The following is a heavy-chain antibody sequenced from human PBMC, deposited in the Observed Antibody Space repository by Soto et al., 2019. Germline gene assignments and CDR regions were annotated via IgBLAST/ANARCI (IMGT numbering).Heavy chain of an antibody. CDR2: RSAYDGNT. CDR1: GYTFHMFG. V-gene: IGHV1-18*03. J-gene: IGHJ4*02. Sequence: QGKLVQSGAEVKKPGASVKVSCKASGYTFHMFGYTWVRKAPGRGLEWVGWRSAYDGNTAHGKKFQGSVSLSTDTPSSTAYMELRSLPSDHMDAYCCARTPRLYLNDAHGDCGACMEDYWGQGTLLSVSS. CDR3: ARTPRLYLNDAHGDCGACMEDY. D-gene: IGHD2-21*02.